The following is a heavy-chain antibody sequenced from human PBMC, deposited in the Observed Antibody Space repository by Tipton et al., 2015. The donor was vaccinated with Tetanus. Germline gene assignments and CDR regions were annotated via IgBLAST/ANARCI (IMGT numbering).Heavy chain of an antibody. CDR1: GGTFNNYF. V-gene: IGHV4-34*01. CDR2: INYDGST. CDR3: ARGDYYGSGTYDV. D-gene: IGHD3-10*01. Sequence: TLSLTCAVYGGTFNNYFWTWIRQPPGKGLEWIGEINYDGSTNYSPSLKSRVTLSLDTPKKQVSLKLSSVTAADTAVYYCARGDYYGSGTYDVWGQGTTVTVPS. J-gene: IGHJ6*02.